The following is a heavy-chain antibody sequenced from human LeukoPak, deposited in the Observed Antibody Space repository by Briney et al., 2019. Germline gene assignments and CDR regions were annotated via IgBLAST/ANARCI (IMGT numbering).Heavy chain of an antibody. CDR2: ISGSGGST. Sequence: GGSLRLSCAASGFTFSSNAMSWVRQAPGKGLEWVSAISGSGGSTYYADSVKGRFTISRDNSKNTLYLQMNSLRAEDTAVYFCARRGSNREDCSSTDCYGYGMDVWCQGTTVTVSS. CDR1: GFTFSSNA. J-gene: IGHJ6*02. V-gene: IGHV3-23*01. CDR3: ARRGSNREDCSSTDCYGYGMDV. D-gene: IGHD2-2*01.